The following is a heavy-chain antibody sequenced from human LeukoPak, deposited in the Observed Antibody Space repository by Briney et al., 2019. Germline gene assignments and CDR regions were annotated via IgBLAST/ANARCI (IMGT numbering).Heavy chain of an antibody. CDR3: AKDTAILTGYYSFDY. V-gene: IGHV3-23*01. J-gene: IGHJ4*02. CDR1: GFTFSSYA. Sequence: GGSLRLSCAASGFTFSSYAMSWVRQAPGKGLEWVSAISGSAANTHYAESVKGRFTISRDNSKSTLYLQMNSLRAEDTAVHYCAKDTAILTGYYSFDYWGQGILVTVSS. D-gene: IGHD3-9*01. CDR2: ISGSAANT.